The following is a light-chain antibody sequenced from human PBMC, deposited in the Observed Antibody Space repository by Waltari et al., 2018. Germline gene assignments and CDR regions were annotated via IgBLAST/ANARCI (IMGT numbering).Light chain of an antibody. Sequence: AIRMIQSPSSFSASTGDTITITCRASLGISKYLAWYQQKPGEAPKLLIYAASTLQSGVPSRFSGSGSGTDFTLTVSYLQSEDSATYYCQHYYNYPITFGGGTKVEI. CDR3: QHYYNYPIT. CDR1: LGISKY. V-gene: IGKV1-8*01. CDR2: AAS. J-gene: IGKJ4*01.